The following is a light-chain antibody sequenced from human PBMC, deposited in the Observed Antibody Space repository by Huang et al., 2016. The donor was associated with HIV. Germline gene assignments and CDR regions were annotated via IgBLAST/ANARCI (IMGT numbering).Light chain of an antibody. J-gene: IGKJ3*01. V-gene: IGKV3-15*01. CDR1: QYISTN. Sequence: EVVMTQSPTTLSVSPGESATLSCRTSQYISTNLAWYQQKPGQAPRLLIYGASTRATGSPARFSGSGSGTEFTLTIGSLQSEDFALYYCQQYNNWPPGSFGPGTKVDIK. CDR3: QQYNNWPPGS. CDR2: GAS.